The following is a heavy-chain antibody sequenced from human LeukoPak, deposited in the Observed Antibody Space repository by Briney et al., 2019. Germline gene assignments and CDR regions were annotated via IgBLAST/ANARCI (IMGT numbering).Heavy chain of an antibody. CDR3: ARAPPTMDYEYYYYMDV. CDR1: GGSISSSGYF. Sequence: SETLSLTCTVSGGSISSSGYFWGWIRQPPGKGLDWIGSIHYSGSTYYSPSLKSRLTISVDTSKTQFSLKLSSVTAADTAVYYCARAPPTMDYEYYYYMDVWGKGTTVTVSS. V-gene: IGHV4-39*07. J-gene: IGHJ6*03. D-gene: IGHD4-17*01. CDR2: IHYSGST.